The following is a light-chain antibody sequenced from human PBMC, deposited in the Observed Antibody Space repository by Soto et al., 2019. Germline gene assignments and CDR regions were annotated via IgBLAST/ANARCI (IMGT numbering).Light chain of an antibody. CDR3: QQSYTALPLT. CDR1: QSVSTY. CDR2: AAS. Sequence: DIQMTQSPSSLSAYVGDRVTITCRASQSVSTYLHWYQQKPGKAPKLLIYAASSLQSGVPSRFSGSGSGTDFTLTISSLQPEDFATYYCQQSYTALPLTFGGGTTVEVK. J-gene: IGKJ4*01. V-gene: IGKV1-39*01.